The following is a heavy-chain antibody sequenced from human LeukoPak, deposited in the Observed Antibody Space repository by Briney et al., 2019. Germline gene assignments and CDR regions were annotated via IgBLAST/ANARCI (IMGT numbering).Heavy chain of an antibody. CDR2: ISAYNGNT. Sequence: ASVKVSCKASGYTFTSYGISWVRQAPGQGLEWMGWISAYNGNTNYAQKLQGRVTMTTDTSTSTAYMELRSLRSDDTAVYYCARDLANLWFGELLGWFDPWGRGTLVTVSS. CDR1: GYTFTSYG. D-gene: IGHD3-10*01. V-gene: IGHV1-18*01. CDR3: ARDLANLWFGELLGWFDP. J-gene: IGHJ5*02.